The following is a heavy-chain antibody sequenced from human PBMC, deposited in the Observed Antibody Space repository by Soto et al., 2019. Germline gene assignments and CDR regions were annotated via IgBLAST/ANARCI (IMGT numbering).Heavy chain of an antibody. D-gene: IGHD3-10*01. V-gene: IGHV2-70*01. CDR1: GFSLSTSGMC. CDR3: ARMSTVRGVISSYYGMDV. CDR2: IDWDDDK. Sequence: GSGPTLVNPTQTLTLTCTFSGFSLSTSGMCVSWIRQPPGKALEWLALIDWDDDKYYSTSLKTRLTISKDTSKNQVVLTMTNMDPVDTATYYCARMSTVRGVISSYYGMDVWGQGTTVTVSS. J-gene: IGHJ6*02.